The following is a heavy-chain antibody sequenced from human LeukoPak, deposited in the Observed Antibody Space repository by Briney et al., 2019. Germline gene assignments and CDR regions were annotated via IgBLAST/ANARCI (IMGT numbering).Heavy chain of an antibody. J-gene: IGHJ5*02. CDR2: ISGSAGST. CDR3: AKDPILAGGYNWFDP. D-gene: IGHD3-10*01. CDR1: GFTFSSYA. Sequence: PGGSLRLSCAASGFTFSSYAMSWVRQAPGRGLEWVSSISGSAGSTYYADSVKGRFTISRDNSKNTLYLQMNSLRAEDTAVYYCAKDPILAGGYNWFDPWGQGTLVTVSS. V-gene: IGHV3-23*01.